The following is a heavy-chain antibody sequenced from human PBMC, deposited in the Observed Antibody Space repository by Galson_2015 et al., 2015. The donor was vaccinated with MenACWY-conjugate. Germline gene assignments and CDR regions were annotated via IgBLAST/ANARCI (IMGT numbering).Heavy chain of an antibody. V-gene: IGHV3-23*01. CDR2: ISGSGGST. D-gene: IGHD3-22*01. J-gene: IGHJ4*02. CDR3: ANDRGYYDSSGYLVYFDY. Sequence: QAPGGGLEWVSAISGSGGSTYYADSVKGRFTISRDNSKNTLYLQMNSLGAEDTAVYYCANDRGYYDSSGYLVYFDYWGQGTLVTVSS.